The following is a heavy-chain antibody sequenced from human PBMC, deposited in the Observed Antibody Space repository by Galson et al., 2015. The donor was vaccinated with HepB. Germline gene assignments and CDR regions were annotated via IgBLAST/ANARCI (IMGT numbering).Heavy chain of an antibody. V-gene: IGHV3-33*01. D-gene: IGHD3-9*01. CDR2: IWYDGSNK. CDR1: GFTFSSYG. Sequence: SLRLSCAASGFTFSSYGMHWVRQAPGKGLEWVAVIWYDGSNKYYADSVKGRFTISRDNSKNTLYLQMNSLRAEDTAVYYCARDRRGNDILPGDWGQGTLVTVSS. J-gene: IGHJ4*02. CDR3: ARDRRGNDILPGD.